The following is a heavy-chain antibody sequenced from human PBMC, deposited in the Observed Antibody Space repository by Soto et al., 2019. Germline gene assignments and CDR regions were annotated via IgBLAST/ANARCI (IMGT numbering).Heavy chain of an antibody. J-gene: IGHJ3*01. CDR3: ADAGSRHAFDF. D-gene: IGHD2-8*01. CDR2: ILPISGTA. Sequence: QVQLVQSGAEVKKPGSSVKVSCKASGGTFSSYAISWVRQAPGQGLEWMGGILPISGTANYSQKCQGRVPITADEPTSPAYMELSSLRSEDSSVYCCADAGSRHAFDFWGQGTMVTVSS. V-gene: IGHV1-69*12. CDR1: GGTFSSYA.